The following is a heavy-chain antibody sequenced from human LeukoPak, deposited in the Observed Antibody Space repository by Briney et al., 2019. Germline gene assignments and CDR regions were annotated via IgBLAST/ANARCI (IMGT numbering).Heavy chain of an antibody. CDR1: GFTFSSYG. Sequence: PGGSLRLSCAASGFTFSSYGMHWVRQAPGKGLEWVAVISYDGNNKYYADSVKGRFTISRDNSKNTLYLQMNSLRAEDTAVYYCARGPSRVGYYYGMDVWGKGTTVTVSS. V-gene: IGHV3-30*03. CDR2: ISYDGNNK. J-gene: IGHJ6*04. D-gene: IGHD5-24*01. CDR3: ARGPSRVGYYYGMDV.